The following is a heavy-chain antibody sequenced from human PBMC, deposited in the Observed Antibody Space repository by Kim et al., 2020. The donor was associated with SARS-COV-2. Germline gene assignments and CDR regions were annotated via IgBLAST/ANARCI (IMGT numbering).Heavy chain of an antibody. CDR3: AKGWFQDFDY. D-gene: IGHD3-10*01. Sequence: GGSLRLSCSASGFTFDYYGMSWVRQAPGKGPEWVSGINANGADTGYADSVKGRFTISRDNAKNSLYLQMNSLRAEDTAFYYCAKGWFQDFDYWGQGNLVTVSS. CDR1: GFTFDYYG. CDR2: INANGADT. V-gene: IGHV3-20*04. J-gene: IGHJ4*02.